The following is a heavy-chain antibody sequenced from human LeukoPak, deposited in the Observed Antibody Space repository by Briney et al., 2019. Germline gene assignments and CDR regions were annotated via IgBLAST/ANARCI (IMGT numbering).Heavy chain of an antibody. J-gene: IGHJ6*04. Sequence: GGSLRLSCAASGFTFSSYSMNWVRQAPGKGLEWISYISASGTITHYADSVEGRFTISRDNAKNSLYLQMNSLRAEDTAVYYCAELGITMIGGVWGKGTTVTISS. D-gene: IGHD3-10*02. CDR2: ISASGTIT. CDR3: AELGITMIGGV. CDR1: GFTFSSYS. V-gene: IGHV3-48*04.